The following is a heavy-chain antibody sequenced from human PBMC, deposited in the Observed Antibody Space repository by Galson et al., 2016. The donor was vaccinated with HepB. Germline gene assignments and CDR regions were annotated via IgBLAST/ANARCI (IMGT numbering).Heavy chain of an antibody. V-gene: IGHV3-9*01. J-gene: IGHJ4*02. Sequence: SLRLSCAASGFTFDDYAMHWVRQAPGKGLEWVSGISWNSGSIGYADSVKGRFTISRDNAKNSLYLQMNSLRAEDTALYYCAKDMSAGYYDSSGYYGFDYWGQGTLVTVSS. CDR2: ISWNSGSI. D-gene: IGHD3-22*01. CDR3: AKDMSAGYYDSSGYYGFDY. CDR1: GFTFDDYA.